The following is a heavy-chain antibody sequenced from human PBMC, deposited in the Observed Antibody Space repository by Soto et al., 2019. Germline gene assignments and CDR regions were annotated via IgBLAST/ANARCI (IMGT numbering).Heavy chain of an antibody. D-gene: IGHD3-10*01. CDR3: ARGPRGSGKNWFDP. CDR2: IYYSGST. V-gene: IGHV4-59*01. CDR1: GGSISSYY. Sequence: SETLSLTCTVSGGSISSYYWSWIRQPPGKGLEWIGYIYYSGSTNYNPSLKSRVTISVDTSKNQFSLKLSSVTAADTAVYYCARGPRGSGKNWFDPWGQGTLVTVSS. J-gene: IGHJ5*02.